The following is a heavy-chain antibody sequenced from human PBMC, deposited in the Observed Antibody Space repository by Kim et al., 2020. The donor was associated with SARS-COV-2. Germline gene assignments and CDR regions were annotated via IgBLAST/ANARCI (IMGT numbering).Heavy chain of an antibody. Sequence: GGSLRLSCAASGFTFSSYGMHWVRQAPGKGLEWVAVIWYDGSNKYYADSVKGRFTISRDNSKNTLYLQMNSLRAEDTAVYYCAREYDFRYGMDVWGQGTTVTVSS. D-gene: IGHD3-16*01. J-gene: IGHJ6*02. CDR1: GFTFSSYG. CDR2: IWYDGSNK. V-gene: IGHV3-33*01. CDR3: AREYDFRYGMDV.